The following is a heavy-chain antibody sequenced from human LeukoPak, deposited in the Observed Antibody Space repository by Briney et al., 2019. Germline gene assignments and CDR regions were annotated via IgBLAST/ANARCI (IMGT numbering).Heavy chain of an antibody. D-gene: IGHD6-19*01. CDR3: ARGKQWLVPFDY. Sequence: ASVKVSCMASGYTFTGYYMHWVRQAPGQGLEWMGWINPNSGGTNYAQKFQGRVTMTRDTSISTAYMELSRLRSDDTAVYYCARGKQWLVPFDYWGQGTLVTVSS. CDR2: INPNSGGT. V-gene: IGHV1-2*02. CDR1: GYTFTGYY. J-gene: IGHJ4*02.